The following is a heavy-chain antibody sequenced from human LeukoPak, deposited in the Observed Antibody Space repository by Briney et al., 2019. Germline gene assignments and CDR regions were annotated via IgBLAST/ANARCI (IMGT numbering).Heavy chain of an antibody. Sequence: GGSLRLSCAASGFTFSSYSMNWVRQAPGKGLEWVSSISSSSSYIYYADSVKGRFTISRDNAKNSLYLQMNSLRAEDTAVYYCARDPPGITPFDYWGQGTLVTVSS. CDR2: ISSSSSYI. J-gene: IGHJ4*02. D-gene: IGHD3-10*01. CDR1: GFTFSSYS. V-gene: IGHV3-21*01. CDR3: ARDPPGITPFDY.